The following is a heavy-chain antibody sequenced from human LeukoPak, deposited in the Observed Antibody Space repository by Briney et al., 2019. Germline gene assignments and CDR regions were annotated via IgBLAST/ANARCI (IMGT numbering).Heavy chain of an antibody. CDR3: AASQNPIAAADY. J-gene: IGHJ4*02. CDR2: ISYDGSNK. CDR1: GFTFSRYA. V-gene: IGHV3-30-3*01. Sequence: PGRPLRLSCATSGFTFSRYAMHRVRQAPGKGLEWVAIISYDGSNKYYADSVKGRFTISRDNSKNTLYPQMNSLRVEDTAVHYCAASQNPIAAADYWGQGTLVTVSS. D-gene: IGHD6-13*01.